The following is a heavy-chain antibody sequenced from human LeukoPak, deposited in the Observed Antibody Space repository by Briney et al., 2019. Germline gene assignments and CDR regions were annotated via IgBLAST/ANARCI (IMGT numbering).Heavy chain of an antibody. J-gene: IGHJ3*02. Sequence: PGRSLRLSCAASGFTFSSYGMHWVRQAPGKGLEWVAVIWYDGSNKYYADSVKGRFTISRDNSKNTLYLQMNSLRAEDTAVYYCARLGDAFDIWGQRTMVTVSS. CDR2: IWYDGSNK. CDR3: ARLGDAFDI. D-gene: IGHD1-26*01. V-gene: IGHV3-33*01. CDR1: GFTFSSYG.